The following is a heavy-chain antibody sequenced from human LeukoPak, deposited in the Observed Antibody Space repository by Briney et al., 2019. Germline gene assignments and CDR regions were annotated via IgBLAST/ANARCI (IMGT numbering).Heavy chain of an antibody. Sequence: ASVKVSCKVSGYTLAELSMHWVRQAPGKGLEWMGGFDPEDGETIYAQKFQGRVTMTEDTSTDTAYMELRSLRSDDTAVYYCARVFLGEDSGYSSGWPFDYWGQGTLVTVSS. V-gene: IGHV1-24*01. D-gene: IGHD6-19*01. J-gene: IGHJ4*02. CDR3: ARVFLGEDSGYSSGWPFDY. CDR2: FDPEDGET. CDR1: GYTLAELS.